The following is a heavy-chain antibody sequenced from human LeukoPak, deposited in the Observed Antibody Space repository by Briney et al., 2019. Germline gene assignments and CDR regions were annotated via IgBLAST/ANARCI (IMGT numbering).Heavy chain of an antibody. D-gene: IGHD4-17*01. Sequence: GASVKVSCRASGYSFINYHIHWVRQAPGQGLEWMGIINPSGAGTSFPQKFQGRLTMTRDMSTSTVYMELNSLRSQDTAVYYCARAWEAVAGNYGVVDYWGQGTLVTVSS. CDR2: INPSGAGT. CDR1: GYSFINYH. CDR3: ARAWEAVAGNYGVVDY. V-gene: IGHV1-46*01. J-gene: IGHJ4*02.